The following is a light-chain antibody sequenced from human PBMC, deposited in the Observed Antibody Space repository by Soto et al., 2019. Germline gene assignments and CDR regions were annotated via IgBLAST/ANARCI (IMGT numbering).Light chain of an antibody. CDR1: SSDVGGYNY. J-gene: IGLJ1*01. CDR2: EVS. CDR3: SSYTSSSTPHYV. Sequence: QSVLTQPPSVSGAPGQWVTISCTGTSSDVGGYNYVSWYQQHPGKAPKLMIYEVSNRPSGVSNRFSGSKSGNTASLTISGLQAEDVADYYCSSYTSSSTPHYVFGTGTKVTVL. V-gene: IGLV2-14*01.